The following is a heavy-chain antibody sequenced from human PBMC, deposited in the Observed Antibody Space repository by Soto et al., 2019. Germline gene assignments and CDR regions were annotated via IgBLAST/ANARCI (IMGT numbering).Heavy chain of an antibody. J-gene: IGHJ4*02. D-gene: IGHD3-3*01. CDR1: GVTFSSYA. CDR2: IIPIFGTA. Sequence: SVKVSCKASGVTFSSYAISWVRQAPGQGLEWMGGIIPIFGTANYAQKFQGRVTITADESTSTAYMELSSLRSEDTAVYYCARVPYDFWSGYYLDYWGQGTLVTVSS. V-gene: IGHV1-69*13. CDR3: ARVPYDFWSGYYLDY.